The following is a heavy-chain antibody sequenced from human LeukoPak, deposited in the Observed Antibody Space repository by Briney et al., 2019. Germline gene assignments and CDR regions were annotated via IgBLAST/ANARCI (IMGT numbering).Heavy chain of an antibody. CDR1: GFSFNNYS. J-gene: IGHJ4*01. CDR3: AKGYCSSTSCSNTYYFD. Sequence: PGGSLRLSCAASGFSFNNYSMNWVRQAPGKGLEWISYISSSGTSMYYADSVKGRFTISRDNAKKSLYLQVNSLRAEDTAVYYCAKGYCSSTSCSNTYYFD. V-gene: IGHV3-48*01. D-gene: IGHD2-2*01. CDR2: ISSSGTSM.